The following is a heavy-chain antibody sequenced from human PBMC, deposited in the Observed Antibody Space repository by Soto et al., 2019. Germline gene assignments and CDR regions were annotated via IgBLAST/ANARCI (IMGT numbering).Heavy chain of an antibody. Sequence: ASVKVSCKVSGYTLTELSMHWVRQAPGKGLEWMGGFDPEDGETIYAQKFQGRVTMTGDTSTDTAYMELSSLRSEDTAVYYCATTKSYYDFWSGYYNRWFDPWGQGTLATVSS. CDR2: FDPEDGET. J-gene: IGHJ5*02. CDR3: ATTKSYYDFWSGYYNRWFDP. V-gene: IGHV1-24*01. D-gene: IGHD3-3*01. CDR1: GYTLTELS.